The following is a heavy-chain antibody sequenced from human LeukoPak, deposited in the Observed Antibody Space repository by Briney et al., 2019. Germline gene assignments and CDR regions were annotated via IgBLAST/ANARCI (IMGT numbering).Heavy chain of an antibody. CDR1: GFTFSSYG. CDR3: AKGREKYCTSTSCYHDY. V-gene: IGHV3-30*02. J-gene: IGHJ4*02. D-gene: IGHD2-2*01. CDR2: IRYDGNNK. Sequence: GGSLRLSCAASGFTFSSYGMHWVRQAPGKGLEWVAFIRYDGNNKYYADSVRGRFTISRDNSENTLYLQMNSLRVEDTAVYFCAKGREKYCTSTSCYHDYWGQGTLVTVSS.